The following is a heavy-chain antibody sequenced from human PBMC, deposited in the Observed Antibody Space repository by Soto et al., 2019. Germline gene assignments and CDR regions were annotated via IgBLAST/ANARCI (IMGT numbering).Heavy chain of an antibody. J-gene: IGHJ4*02. CDR2: IYYSGST. V-gene: IGHV4-31*03. CDR1: GGSISSGGYY. CDR3: ARVLSSWGPFDY. D-gene: IGHD3-16*01. Sequence: SETLSLTCTVSGGSISSGGYYWSWIRQHPGKGLEWIGYIYYSGSTYYNPSLKSRVTISVDTSKNQFSLKLSSVTAADTAVYYCARVLSSWGPFDYWGQGTLVTVS.